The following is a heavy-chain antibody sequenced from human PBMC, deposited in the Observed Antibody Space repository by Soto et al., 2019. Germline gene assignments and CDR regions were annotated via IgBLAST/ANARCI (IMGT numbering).Heavy chain of an antibody. J-gene: IGHJ4*02. CDR2: IYYSGST. CDR1: GGSISSGGYY. D-gene: IGHD3-10*01. Sequence: SETLSLTCTVSGGSISSGGYYWSWIRQHPGKGLEWIGYIYYSGSTYYNPSLKSRVTISVDTSKNQFSLKLSSVTAADTAVYYCARGEKTLFSRGSPGLWGQGTLVTVSS. CDR3: ARGEKTLFSRGSPGL. V-gene: IGHV4-31*03.